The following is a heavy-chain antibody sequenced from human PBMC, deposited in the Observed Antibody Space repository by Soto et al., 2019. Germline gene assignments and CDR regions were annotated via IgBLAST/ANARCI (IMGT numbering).Heavy chain of an antibody. CDR1: GYTFTGSY. D-gene: IGHD4-17*01. J-gene: IGHJ4*02. CDR2: INPNRGGT. Sequence: QVQLVQSGAEVEKPGASVKVSCKASGYTFTGSYIHWVRQAPGQGLEWMGWINPNRGGTNYAQKFQGRVTLTRDTSISTDYMELSRLTSDDTAVYYCASPKGNGDDPFDYWGQGTLVTVSS. CDR3: ASPKGNGDDPFDY. V-gene: IGHV1-2*02.